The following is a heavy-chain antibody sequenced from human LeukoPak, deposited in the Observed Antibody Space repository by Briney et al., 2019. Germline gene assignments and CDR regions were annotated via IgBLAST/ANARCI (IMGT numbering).Heavy chain of an antibody. CDR3: ARGLSGSYDGIGY. V-gene: IGHV1-69*04. D-gene: IGHD1-26*01. CDR2: IIPIFGIA. Sequence: ASVEVSCKASGGTFSSYAISWVRQAPGQGLEWMGRIIPIFGIANYAQKFQGRVTTTADKSTSTAYMELSSLRSEDTAVYYCARGLSGSYDGIGYWGQGTLVTVSS. CDR1: GGTFSSYA. J-gene: IGHJ4*02.